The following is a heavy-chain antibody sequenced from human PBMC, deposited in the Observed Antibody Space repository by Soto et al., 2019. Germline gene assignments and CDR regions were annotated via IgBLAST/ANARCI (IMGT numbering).Heavy chain of an antibody. J-gene: IGHJ6*02. CDR3: AKRYSSSSLVYYYGMDV. Sequence: GGSLRVWWAAAGGTFGGFGGRWVRQAPGKGLEWVAVISYDGSNKYYADSVKGRFTISRDNSKNTLYLQMNSLRAEDTAVYYCAKRYSSSSLVYYYGMDVWGQGTTVTGSS. CDR2: ISYDGSNK. D-gene: IGHD6-6*01. V-gene: IGHV3-30*18. CDR1: GGTFGGFG.